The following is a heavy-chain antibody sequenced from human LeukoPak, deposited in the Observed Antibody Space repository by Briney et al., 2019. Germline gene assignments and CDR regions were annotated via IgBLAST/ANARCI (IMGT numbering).Heavy chain of an antibody. CDR2: IYSGGRT. CDR1: GFNVSNTY. D-gene: IGHD3-3*01. J-gene: IGHJ4*02. Sequence: GGSLRLSCVVTGFNVSNTYMSWVRQAPGKGLEWVSVIYSGGRTYYADSVKGRFTMSRDNSKNTLYFQMNSLTAEDTAVYFCARGTWSPALLDSWGQGTLVTVSS. CDR3: ARGTWSPALLDS. V-gene: IGHV3-53*01.